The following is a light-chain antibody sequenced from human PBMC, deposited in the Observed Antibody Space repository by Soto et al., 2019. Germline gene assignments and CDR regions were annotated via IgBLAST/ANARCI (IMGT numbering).Light chain of an antibody. J-gene: IGLJ3*02. CDR3: SAYTARRTLV. CDR1: MRDVGAYNL. CDR2: EVR. V-gene: IGLV2-14*01. Sequence: QSVLTQPASVSGSAGQSITISCSGTMRDVGAYNLVSWYQQHPGTAPKLIIYEVRNRPSGISSRFSGSRSGNTASLTISGLQSEDEGDYYCSAYTARRTLVFGGGTQL.